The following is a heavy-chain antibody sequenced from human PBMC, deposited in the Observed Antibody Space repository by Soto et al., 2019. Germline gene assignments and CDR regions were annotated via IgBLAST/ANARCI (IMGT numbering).Heavy chain of an antibody. CDR1: GGTFNNYA. J-gene: IGHJ6*02. V-gene: IGHV1-69*01. CDR3: ASFDGTLVRGGRSSPYEMDV. D-gene: IGHD3-10*01. Sequence: QVLLVQSGPEVKKPGSSVKVSCKASGGTFNNYAINWVRQAPGNGLEWMGGIITTFGTGNHAQKFQGRVTITADESTTTAYMELNSLRSEDTAIYYCASFDGTLVRGGRSSPYEMDVWGQGTTVIVSS. CDR2: IITTFGTG.